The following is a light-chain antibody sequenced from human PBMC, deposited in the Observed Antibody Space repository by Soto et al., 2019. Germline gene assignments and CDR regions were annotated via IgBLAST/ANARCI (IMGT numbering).Light chain of an antibody. CDR3: QQTYSTILS. CDR1: QNINYY. CDR2: GAS. Sequence: DIQMTQSPSSMSASVGDRVTITCRASQNINYYLNWYQKKPGKAPKLLIYGASNLHSGVPSRFSGSGSGTDFTLTISSLQLEDFATYFCQQTYSTILSFGGGTKVDI. V-gene: IGKV1-39*01. J-gene: IGKJ4*02.